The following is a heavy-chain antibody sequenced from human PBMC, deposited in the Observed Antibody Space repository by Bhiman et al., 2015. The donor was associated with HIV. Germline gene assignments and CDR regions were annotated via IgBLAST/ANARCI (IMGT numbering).Heavy chain of an antibody. CDR2: ISSSGSDT. CDR3: AKGLYSSSSILYYFDY. D-gene: IGHD6-6*01. Sequence: EVQLLESGGGLVQPGGSLRVSCAASGFTFSSYAMSWVRQAPGKGLEWVSGISSSGSDTYNADSVKGRFTISRDNSKNTLYLQMDTLRVEDTAVYYCAKGLYSSSSILYYFDYWGQGTLVTVSS. CDR1: GFTFSSYA. J-gene: IGHJ4*02. V-gene: IGHV3-23*01.